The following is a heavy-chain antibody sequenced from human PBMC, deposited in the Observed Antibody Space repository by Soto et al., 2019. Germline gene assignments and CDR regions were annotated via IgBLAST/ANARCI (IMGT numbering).Heavy chain of an antibody. Sequence: GGSLRLSFVVSGFTFSMYWMHWVRQVPGQSPFWVSRISYDGTTTNYAYSVRVRFTISIDNSKNTLYLQMNNLKPDDTAIYYCTSGPRADSSGTGPXWGQATPGTVSX. CDR3: TSGPRADSSGTGPX. D-gene: IGHD1-26*01. CDR2: ISYDGTTT. V-gene: IGHV3-74*01. J-gene: IGHJ5*02. CDR1: GFTFSMYW.